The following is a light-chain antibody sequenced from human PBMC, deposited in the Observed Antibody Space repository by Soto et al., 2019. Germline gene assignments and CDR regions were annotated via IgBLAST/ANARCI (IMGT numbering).Light chain of an antibody. Sequence: DIQITQTPSALSASVGDRVTINCRASQNVNDYLAWYQQKPGNSPKVLIYDASTLERGVPSRFSGSGSGTEFTLTISGLQADDFATYYCQQYSSHRTFGQGTKVDIK. CDR1: QNVNDY. CDR3: QQYSSHRT. V-gene: IGKV1-5*01. CDR2: DAS. J-gene: IGKJ1*01.